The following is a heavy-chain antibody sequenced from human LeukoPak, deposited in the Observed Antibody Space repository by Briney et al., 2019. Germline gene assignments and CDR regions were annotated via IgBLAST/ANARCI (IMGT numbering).Heavy chain of an antibody. V-gene: IGHV4-59*01. CDR1: GASISSYY. D-gene: IGHD3-16*02. CDR3: AREYGVTFGGVIVPYFFDY. Sequence: SETLSLTCTVSGASISSYYWSWIRQPPGKGLEWIAYISYGGSTNYNPALQSRVTISLETSKNQFSLKLSSVTAADTAVYYCAREYGVTFGGVIVPYFFDYWGQGTLVTVSS. J-gene: IGHJ4*02. CDR2: ISYGGST.